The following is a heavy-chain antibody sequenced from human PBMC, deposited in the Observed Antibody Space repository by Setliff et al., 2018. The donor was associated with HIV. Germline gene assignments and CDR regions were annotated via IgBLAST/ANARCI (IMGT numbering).Heavy chain of an antibody. CDR2: MNVGKGDT. D-gene: IGHD3-10*01. CDR3: ARGALLAVFDFDY. J-gene: IGHJ4*01. CDR1: GYTFTTYS. V-gene: IGHV1-3*01. Sequence: ASVKVSCKASGYTFTTYSMHWVRQAPGQRLEWMGWMNVGKGDTKYSQEFQGRITITRDTSANTAYMELSRLRSDDTSVYFCARGALLAVFDFDYWGHGTLVTVSS.